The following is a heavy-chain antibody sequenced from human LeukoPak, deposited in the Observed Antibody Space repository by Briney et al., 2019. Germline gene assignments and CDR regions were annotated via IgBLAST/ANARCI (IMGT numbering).Heavy chain of an antibody. CDR3: ARVANYGSHHFDY. Sequence: PSETLSFTCTVSGGSISSHYWSWIRQPPGKGLEWIGYIYYSGSTNYNPSLKSRVTISVDTSKNQFSLKLSSVTAADTAVYYCARVANYGSHHFDYWGQGTLVTVSS. V-gene: IGHV4-59*11. D-gene: IGHD3-10*01. CDR1: GGSISSHY. J-gene: IGHJ4*02. CDR2: IYYSGST.